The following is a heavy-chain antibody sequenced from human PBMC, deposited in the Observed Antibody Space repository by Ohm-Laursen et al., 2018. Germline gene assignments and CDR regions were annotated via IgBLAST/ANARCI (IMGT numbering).Heavy chain of an antibody. CDR1: GFTVSSNY. CDR3: AKGQPILITFGGARMDV. Sequence: GSLRLSCTASGFTVSSNYMSWVRQAPGKGLEWVSVIFAGGGTYYADSVKGRFTISRDNSKNTLYLQMNSLRAEDTAVYYCAKGQPILITFGGARMDVWGQGTTVTVSS. J-gene: IGHJ6*02. D-gene: IGHD3-16*01. CDR2: IFAGGGT. V-gene: IGHV3-53*01.